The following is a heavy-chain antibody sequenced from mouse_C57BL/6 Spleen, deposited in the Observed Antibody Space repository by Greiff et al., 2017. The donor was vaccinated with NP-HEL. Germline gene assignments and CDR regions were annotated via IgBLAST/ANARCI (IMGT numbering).Heavy chain of an antibody. CDR3: ASSYLEWFAY. D-gene: IGHD5-5*01. CDR2: IRNKANGYTT. V-gene: IGHV7-3*01. Sequence: EVMLVESGGGLVQPGGSLSLSCAASGFTFTDYYMSWVRQPPGKALEWLGFIRNKANGYTTEYSASVKGRFTISRDNSQSILYLQMNALRAEDSATYYCASSYLEWFAYWGQGTLVTVSA. J-gene: IGHJ3*01. CDR1: GFTFTDYY.